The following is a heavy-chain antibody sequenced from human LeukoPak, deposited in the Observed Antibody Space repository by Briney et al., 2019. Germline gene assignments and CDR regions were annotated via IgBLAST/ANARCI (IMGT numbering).Heavy chain of an antibody. CDR3: ARGITIFGAPLYYFDY. CDR2: INPNSGGT. CDR1: GYTFTCYY. Sequence: ASVKVSCKASGYTFTCYYMHWVRQAPGQGLEWMGRINPNSGGTNYAQKFQGRVTMTRDTSISTAYMELSRLRSDDTAVYYCARGITIFGAPLYYFDYWGQGTLVTVSS. J-gene: IGHJ4*02. V-gene: IGHV1-2*06. D-gene: IGHD3-3*01.